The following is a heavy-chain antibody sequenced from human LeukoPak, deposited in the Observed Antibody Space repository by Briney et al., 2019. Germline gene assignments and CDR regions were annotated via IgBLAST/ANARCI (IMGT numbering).Heavy chain of an antibody. Sequence: GRSLRLSCAASGFTFSSYGMHWVRQAPGKGLEWVSAISGSGGSTYYADSVKGRFTISRDNSKNTLYLQMNSLRAEDTAVYYCARYGSGSSVNWFDPWGQGTLVTVSS. J-gene: IGHJ5*02. CDR1: GFTFSSYG. V-gene: IGHV3-23*01. D-gene: IGHD3-10*01. CDR2: ISGSGGST. CDR3: ARYGSGSSVNWFDP.